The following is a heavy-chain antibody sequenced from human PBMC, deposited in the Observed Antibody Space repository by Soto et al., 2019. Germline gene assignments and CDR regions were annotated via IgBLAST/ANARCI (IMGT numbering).Heavy chain of an antibody. D-gene: IGHD2-2*02. Sequence: QVQLVQSGAQVKKPGSSVKVSCKASGDTFSSYTISWLRQAPGQGLEWMGRIIPILGIANYAQKFQGRVTITADKSTSTAYMELSSLRSEDTAVYYCAMEYCSSTSCYRDYWGQGTLVTVSS. J-gene: IGHJ4*02. CDR1: GDTFSSYT. CDR3: AMEYCSSTSCYRDY. V-gene: IGHV1-69*02. CDR2: IIPILGIA.